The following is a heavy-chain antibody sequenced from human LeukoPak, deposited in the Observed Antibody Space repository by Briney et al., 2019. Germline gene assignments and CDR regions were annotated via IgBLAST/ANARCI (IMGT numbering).Heavy chain of an antibody. V-gene: IGHV3-23*01. D-gene: IGHD3-22*01. Sequence: GGSLRPSCAASGFTFSSYAMNWVRQAPGKGLEWVSGIGGSGTSTYYADSVKGRFTISRDNSKNTLYLQMNSLRADDTAVYSCAKGGYYDNSGYYYFDYWGQGTLVTVSS. CDR3: AKGGYYDNSGYYYFDY. CDR1: GFTFSSYA. CDR2: IGGSGTST. J-gene: IGHJ4*02.